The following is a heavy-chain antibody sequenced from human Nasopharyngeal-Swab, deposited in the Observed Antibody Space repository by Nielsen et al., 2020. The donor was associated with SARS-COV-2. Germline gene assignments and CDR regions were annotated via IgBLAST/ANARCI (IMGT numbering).Heavy chain of an antibody. CDR1: GSSFTSYW. CDR2: IYPGDSDT. V-gene: IGHV5-51*01. Sequence: GESLKISCKGSGSSFTSYWIGWVRQMPGKGLEWMGIIYPGDSDTRYSPSFQGQVTISADKSISTAYLQWSSLKASDTAMYYCARGLRYFDWQTFFDYWGQGTLVTVSS. CDR3: ARGLRYFDWQTFFDY. J-gene: IGHJ4*02. D-gene: IGHD3-9*01.